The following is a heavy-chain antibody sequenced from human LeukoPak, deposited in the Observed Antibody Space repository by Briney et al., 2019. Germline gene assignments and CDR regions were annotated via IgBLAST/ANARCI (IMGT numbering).Heavy chain of an antibody. CDR1: GLTVTNNY. CDR3: ARGAGSSSVSSS. D-gene: IGHD6-6*01. J-gene: IGHJ4*02. Sequence: GGSLRLSCAVSGLTVTNNYMNWVRQAPGKGLEWVSVIYISGSTYYADSVKGRFTISRDNSKNTLYLQMNSLRVEDTAVYYCARGAGSSSVSSSWGQGTLVTVSS. CDR2: IYISGST. V-gene: IGHV3-66*01.